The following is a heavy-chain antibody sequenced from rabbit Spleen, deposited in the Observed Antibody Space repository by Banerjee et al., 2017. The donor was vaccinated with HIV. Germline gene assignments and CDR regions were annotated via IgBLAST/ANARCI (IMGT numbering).Heavy chain of an antibody. CDR2: IDTSDGDT. Sequence: QEQLKESGGGLVTPGGTLTLTCSASGSGISGYRIGWVRQAPGKGLEWIACIDTSDGDTDYANWPKGRFTISKASSTTVTLQMTSLTVADTATYFCATSTNGDWYWNLWGQGTLVT. D-gene: IGHD2-1*01. V-gene: IGHV1S45*01. CDR3: ATSTNGDWYWNL. CDR1: GSGISGYR. J-gene: IGHJ4*01.